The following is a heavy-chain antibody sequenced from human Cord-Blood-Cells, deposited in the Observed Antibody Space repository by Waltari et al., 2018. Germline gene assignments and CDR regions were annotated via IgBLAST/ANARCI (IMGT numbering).Heavy chain of an antibody. Sequence: QVQLVESGGGVVQPGRSLRLSCSASGFTFSSSGMHWVRQAPGKGLEWVAVIGYDGSNKYYADSVKGRFTISRDNSKNTLYLQMNSLRAEDTAMYYCAKEAFDIWGQGTMVTVSS. CDR2: IGYDGSNK. V-gene: IGHV3-30*18. CDR3: AKEAFDI. CDR1: GFTFSSSG. J-gene: IGHJ3*02.